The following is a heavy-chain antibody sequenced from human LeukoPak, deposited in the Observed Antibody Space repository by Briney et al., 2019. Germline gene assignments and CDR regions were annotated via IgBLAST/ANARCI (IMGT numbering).Heavy chain of an antibody. V-gene: IGHV3-21*01. CDR3: ARDDTGGGGSYFEDY. D-gene: IGHD1-26*01. CDR1: GFTFSSYS. CDR2: TSSSSSYI. J-gene: IGHJ4*02. Sequence: GGSLRLSCAASGFTFSSYSMNWVRQAPGKGLEWVSSTSSSSSYIYYADSVKGRFTISRDNAKNSLYLQMNSLRAEDTAVYYCARDDTGGGGSYFEDYWGQGTLVTVSS.